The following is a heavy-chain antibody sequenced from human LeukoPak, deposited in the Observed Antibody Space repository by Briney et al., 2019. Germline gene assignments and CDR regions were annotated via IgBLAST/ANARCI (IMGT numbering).Heavy chain of an antibody. Sequence: SETLSLTCTVSGGSISSGSYYWGWIRQPPGRGLEWVGSIYYSGSTYYNPSLRSRVTISVDTSKNQFSLKLSSVTAADTAVYYCARMVRERKNWFDPWGQGTLVTVSS. D-gene: IGHD3-10*01. J-gene: IGHJ5*02. CDR3: ARMVRERKNWFDP. CDR1: GGSISSGSYY. V-gene: IGHV4-39*01. CDR2: IYYSGST.